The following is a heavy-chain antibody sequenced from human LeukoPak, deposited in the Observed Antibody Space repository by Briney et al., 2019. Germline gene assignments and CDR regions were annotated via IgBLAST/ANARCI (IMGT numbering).Heavy chain of an antibody. D-gene: IGHD6-19*01. CDR2: IYSGGST. Sequence: GGSLRLSCAASGFTVSSNHMSWVRQAPGKGLEWVSVIYSGGSTYYADSVKGRFTISRDNSKNTLYLQMNSLRAEDTAVYYCARGSGWFYFDYWGQGTLVTVSS. J-gene: IGHJ4*02. CDR1: GFTVSSNH. CDR3: ARGSGWFYFDY. V-gene: IGHV3-53*01.